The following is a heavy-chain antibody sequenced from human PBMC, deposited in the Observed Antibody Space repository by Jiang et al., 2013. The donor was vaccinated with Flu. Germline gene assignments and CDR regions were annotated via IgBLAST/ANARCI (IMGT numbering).Heavy chain of an antibody. J-gene: IGHJ4*02. CDR3: ARVGDHYDSSGYSDFDY. D-gene: IGHD3-22*01. CDR1: GGSISSYY. CDR2: IYYSGST. V-gene: IGHV4-59*08. Sequence: PGLVKPSETLSLTCTVSGGSISSYYWSWIRQPPGKGLEWIGYIYYSGSTNYNPSLKSRVTISVDTSKNQFSLKLSSVTAADTAVYYCARVGDHYDSSGYSDFDYWGQGTLVTVSS.